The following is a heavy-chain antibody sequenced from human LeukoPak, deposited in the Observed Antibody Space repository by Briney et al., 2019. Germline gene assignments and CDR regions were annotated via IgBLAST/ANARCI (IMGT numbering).Heavy chain of an antibody. J-gene: IGHJ5*02. CDR2: IYYSGST. CDR3: ARDLRSNQLLSLYWFDP. D-gene: IGHD2-2*01. V-gene: IGHV4-39*07. Sequence: PSETLSLTCTVSGGSISSSSYYWGWIRQPPGKGLEWIGSIYYSGSTYYNPSLKSRVTISVDTSKNQFSLKLSSVTAADTAVYYCARDLRSNQLLSLYWFDPWGQGTLVTVSS. CDR1: GGSISSSSYY.